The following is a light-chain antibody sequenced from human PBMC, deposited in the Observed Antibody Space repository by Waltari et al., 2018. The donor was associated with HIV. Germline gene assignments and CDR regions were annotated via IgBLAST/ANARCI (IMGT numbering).Light chain of an antibody. Sequence: QSALTQPASVSGSPGQSNTISCTGTSSDVGSYYLVPWYQQHPGKAPKLMIYEVSKRPSGVSNRFSGSKSGNTASLTISGLQAEDEADYYCCSYAGSSTFVVFGGGTKLTVL. J-gene: IGLJ2*01. CDR1: SSDVGSYYL. V-gene: IGLV2-23*02. CDR3: CSYAGSSTFVV. CDR2: EVS.